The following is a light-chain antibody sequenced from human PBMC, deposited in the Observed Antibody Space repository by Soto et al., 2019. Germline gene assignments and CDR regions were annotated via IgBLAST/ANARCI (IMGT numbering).Light chain of an antibody. CDR1: SSNIGAGYD. V-gene: IGLV1-40*01. Sequence: QSVLTQPPSVSGAPGQRVTISCTGSSSNIGAGYDVHWYWQLPGTAPKLLIDGHSNRPSGVPDRFSASKSGTSASLAITGLQVEDEADYYCSSYATSSPYVFGAGTKLTVL. CDR2: GHS. CDR3: SSYATSSPYV. J-gene: IGLJ1*01.